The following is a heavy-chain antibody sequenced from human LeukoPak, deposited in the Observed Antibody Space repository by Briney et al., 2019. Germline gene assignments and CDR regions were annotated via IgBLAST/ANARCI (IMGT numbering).Heavy chain of an antibody. J-gene: IGHJ3*02. D-gene: IGHD2-2*01. CDR1: GGSFSGYY. CDR2: INHSGST. V-gene: IGHV4-34*01. Sequence: SETLSLTCAVYGGSFSGYYWNWIRQPPGKGLEWIEEINHSGSTIYNPSLKSRVTISADTSKNQFSLRLSSVTATDTAVYYCAIIVVVPAAPDAFAIWGQGTMVTVSS. CDR3: AIIVVVPAAPDAFAI.